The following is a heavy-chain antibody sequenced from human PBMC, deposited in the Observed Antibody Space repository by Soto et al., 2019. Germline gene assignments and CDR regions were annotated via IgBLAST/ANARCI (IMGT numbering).Heavy chain of an antibody. V-gene: IGHV1-46*01. CDR2: INPSGGST. CDR1: GYTFINYY. CDR3: ARNDKSGLDY. D-gene: IGHD1-1*01. Sequence: EASVKVSCKASGYTFINYYIHWVRQAPGQGLEWMGMINPSGGSTSYAQKFQGRVTMTSDTSTRTVYMELSSLRSEDTAVYYCARNDKSGLDYWGQGTLVTVSS. J-gene: IGHJ4*02.